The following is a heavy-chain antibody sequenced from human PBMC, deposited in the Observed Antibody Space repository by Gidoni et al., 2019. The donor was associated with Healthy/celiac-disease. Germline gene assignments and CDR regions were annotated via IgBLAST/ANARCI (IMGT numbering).Heavy chain of an antibody. Sequence: EVQLLESGGGLVQPGGSLRLSCAASGFTFSSYAMSWVRQAPGKGLEWVSAIRGSGGSTYYADSVKGRFTISRDNSKNTLYLQMNSLRAEDTAVYYCAKRLIVGATTGYYFDYWGQGTLVTVSS. V-gene: IGHV3-23*01. CDR2: IRGSGGST. D-gene: IGHD1-26*01. CDR1: GFTFSSYA. CDR3: AKRLIVGATTGYYFDY. J-gene: IGHJ4*02.